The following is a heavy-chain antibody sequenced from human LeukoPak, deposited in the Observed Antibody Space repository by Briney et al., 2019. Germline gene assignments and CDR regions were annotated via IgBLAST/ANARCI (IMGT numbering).Heavy chain of an antibody. D-gene: IGHD2-2*02. Sequence: PGGSLRLSCAASGFTFSSYEMNWVRQAPGKGLEWVSYISSSGSTIYYADSLKGRFTISRGNAKNSLYLQMNSLRAEDTAVYYCASLVVPAAIRGGDYWGQGTLVTVSS. CDR2: ISSSGSTI. V-gene: IGHV3-48*03. J-gene: IGHJ4*02. CDR1: GFTFSSYE. CDR3: ASLVVPAAIRGGDY.